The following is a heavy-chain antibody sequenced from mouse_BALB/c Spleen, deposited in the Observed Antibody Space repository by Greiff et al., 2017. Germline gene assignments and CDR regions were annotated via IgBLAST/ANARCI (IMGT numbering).Heavy chain of an antibody. V-gene: IGHV5-17*02. Sequence: EVHLVESGGGLVQPGGSRKLSCAASGFTFSSFGMHWVRQAPEKGLEWVAYISSGSSTIYYADTVKGRFTISRDNPKNTLFLQMTSLRSEDTAMYYCALDGYYVAWFAYWGQGTLVTVSA. CDR1: GFTFSSFG. CDR3: ALDGYYVAWFAY. D-gene: IGHD2-3*01. J-gene: IGHJ3*01. CDR2: ISSGSSTI.